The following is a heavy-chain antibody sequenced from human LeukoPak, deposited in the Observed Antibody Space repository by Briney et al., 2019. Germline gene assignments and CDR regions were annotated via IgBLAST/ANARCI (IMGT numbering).Heavy chain of an antibody. V-gene: IGHV1-8*01. CDR1: GYTFTSYD. CDR2: MNPNSGNT. Sequence: ASVKVSCKASGYTFTSYDINWVRQATGQGLEWMGWMNPNSGNTGYAQKFQGRVTMTRDMSTSTVYMELSSLRSEDTAVYYCARDLEKQLVAFDYWGQGTLATVSS. J-gene: IGHJ4*02. CDR3: ARDLEKQLVAFDY. D-gene: IGHD6-6*01.